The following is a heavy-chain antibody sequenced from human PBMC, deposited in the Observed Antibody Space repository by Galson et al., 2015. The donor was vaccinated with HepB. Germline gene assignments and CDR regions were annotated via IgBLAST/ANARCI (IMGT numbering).Heavy chain of an antibody. CDR3: ARSKSTSGLGPNDY. J-gene: IGHJ4*02. V-gene: IGHV3-21*01. D-gene: IGHD2/OR15-2a*01. CDR1: GFNFVSHS. Sequence: SLRLSCAASGFNFVSHSLSWVRQAPGKGLEWVSSISGTGTYIYYTASVEGRFTIPRDNTNNLMFLQMNSLRPDDTAVYYCARSKSTSGLGPNDYWGQGTLVTVSS. CDR2: ISGTGTYI.